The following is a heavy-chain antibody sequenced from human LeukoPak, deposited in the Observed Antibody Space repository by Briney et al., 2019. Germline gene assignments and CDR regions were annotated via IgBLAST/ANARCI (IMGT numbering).Heavy chain of an antibody. CDR2: IYHSGST. J-gene: IGHJ3*01. Sequence: SETLSLTCTVSGGSISSSNWWSWVRQPPGKGLEWIGEIYHSGSTNYNPSLKSRVTISVDKSKNQFSLKLSSVTAADTAVYYCARNVLLWFGEFPLWGQGTMVTVSS. V-gene: IGHV4-4*02. CDR1: GGSISSSNW. D-gene: IGHD3-10*01. CDR3: ARNVLLWFGEFPL.